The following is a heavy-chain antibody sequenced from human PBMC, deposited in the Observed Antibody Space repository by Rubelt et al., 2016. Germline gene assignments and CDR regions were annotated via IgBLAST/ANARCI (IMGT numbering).Heavy chain of an antibody. CDR1: GYTLTELS. CDR3: ARDPTTRFTSTGWFDP. Sequence: SGAEVKKPGASVKVSCKVSGYTLTELSMHWVRQAPGKGLEWMGGFDPEDGGTIYAQKFQGRVTMTEDTSTDTAYMELSSLRSEDTAVYYCARDPTTRFTSTGWFDPWGQGTLVTVSS. J-gene: IGHJ5*02. CDR2: FDPEDGGT. D-gene: IGHD5-12*01. V-gene: IGHV1-24*01.